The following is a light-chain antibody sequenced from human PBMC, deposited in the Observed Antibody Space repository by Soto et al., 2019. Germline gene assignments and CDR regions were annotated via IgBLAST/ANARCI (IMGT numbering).Light chain of an antibody. CDR1: SSNLGAGYD. CDR2: GNR. CDR3: QSYDTGLTGHVL. J-gene: IGLJ2*01. V-gene: IGLV1-40*01. Sequence: QSVLTQPPSVSGAPGQRVTIPCTGNSSNLGAGYDVHWYQQLPGTAPKLVIYGNRNRPSGVPERFSGSKSDTSASLAITGLQIDDEADYYCQSYDTGLTGHVLFGGGTKLTVL.